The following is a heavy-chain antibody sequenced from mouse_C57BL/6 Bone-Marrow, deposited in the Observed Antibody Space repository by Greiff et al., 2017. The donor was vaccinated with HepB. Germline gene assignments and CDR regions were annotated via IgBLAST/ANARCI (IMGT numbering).Heavy chain of an antibody. CDR2: ISSGGSYT. CDR3: ARHYYGSSPCYFDY. Sequence: EVQRVESGGDLVKPGGSLKLSCAASGFTFSSYGMSWVRQTPDKRLEWVAPISSGGSYTYYPDSVKGRFTISRDNAKNTRYLQMSSLKSEDTAMYYCARHYYGSSPCYFDYWGQGTTLTVSS. D-gene: IGHD1-1*01. J-gene: IGHJ2*01. CDR1: GFTFSSYG. V-gene: IGHV5-6*01.